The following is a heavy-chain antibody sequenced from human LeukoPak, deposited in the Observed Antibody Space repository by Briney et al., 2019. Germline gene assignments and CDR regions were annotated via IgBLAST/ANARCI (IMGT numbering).Heavy chain of an antibody. D-gene: IGHD2-2*01. CDR3: ARDGVYCSSTSCYDAFDI. CDR1: GFTFSDYY. J-gene: IGHJ3*02. V-gene: IGHV3-11*01. CDR2: ISSSGSTI. Sequence: PGGSLRLSCAASGFTFSDYYMSWIRQAPGKGLEWVSYISSSGSTIYYADSVKGRFTISRDNAKNSLYLQMNSLRAEDTAVYYCARDGVYCSSTSCYDAFDIWGQGTMVTVSS.